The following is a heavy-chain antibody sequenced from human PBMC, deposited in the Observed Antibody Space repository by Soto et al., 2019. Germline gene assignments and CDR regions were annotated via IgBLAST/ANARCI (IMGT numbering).Heavy chain of an antibody. CDR3: MLGSGWKDFDY. CDR2: IYYSGST. J-gene: IGHJ4*02. Sequence: SDTLSLTCTVSGGSISGSSYYWGWIRQPPGKGLEWIGNIYYSGSTYYNPSLKSRVTISVDTSKNQFSLKLSSVTAADTAVYYCMLGSGWKDFDYWGQGTLVTVSS. D-gene: IGHD3-22*01. V-gene: IGHV4-39*01. CDR1: GGSISGSSYY.